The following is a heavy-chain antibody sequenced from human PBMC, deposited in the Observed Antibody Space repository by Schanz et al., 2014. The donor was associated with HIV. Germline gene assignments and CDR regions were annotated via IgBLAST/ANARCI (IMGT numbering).Heavy chain of an antibody. V-gene: IGHV3-74*01. Sequence: EVQLVESGGGLVQPGGSLRLSCEASGFTFNNYWMHWVRQVTGKGLVWVSRINSDGRFINYADSVRGRFTISRDNAKKSLYLQMNNLRDEDTAVYFCARVSWGSSWSLDYWGQGTLVTVSS. J-gene: IGHJ4*02. D-gene: IGHD6-13*01. CDR2: INSDGRFI. CDR3: ARVSWGSSWSLDY. CDR1: GFTFNNYW.